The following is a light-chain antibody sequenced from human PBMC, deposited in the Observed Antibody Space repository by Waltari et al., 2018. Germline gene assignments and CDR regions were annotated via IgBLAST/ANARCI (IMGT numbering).Light chain of an antibody. Sequence: QPALTQPPSASGSPGQSVTIPCTGTSSEVGASKYVPWYQQHPGKAPKLLIYEVSKRASGVPDRFSGSKSGNTASLTVSGLQAEDEADYYCASRGASKVFGGGTKLTVL. CDR2: EVS. V-gene: IGLV2-8*01. J-gene: IGLJ2*01. CDR1: SSEVGASKY. CDR3: ASRGASKV.